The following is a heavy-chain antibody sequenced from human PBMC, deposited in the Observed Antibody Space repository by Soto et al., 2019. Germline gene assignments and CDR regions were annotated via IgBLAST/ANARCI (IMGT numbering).Heavy chain of an antibody. Sequence: SETLSLTCTLSGGSISGYYWSWIRQPLGKGLEWIGYVYYSGSTKYNPSLESRVTISVDMSNNQFSLMLTSVTAADTAVYYCAKYRRTDAEGYRLDFWGQGTLVTVSS. CDR3: AKYRRTDAEGYRLDF. CDR2: VYYSGST. CDR1: GGSISGYY. D-gene: IGHD5-12*01. V-gene: IGHV4-59*01. J-gene: IGHJ4*02.